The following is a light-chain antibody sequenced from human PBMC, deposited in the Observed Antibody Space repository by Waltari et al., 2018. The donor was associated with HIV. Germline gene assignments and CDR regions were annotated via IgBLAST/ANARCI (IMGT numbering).Light chain of an antibody. CDR2: DNN. V-gene: IGLV1-51*01. Sequence: QSVLTQPPSVSAAQGQTVTISCSGSSSNIGNNYVSWYQQVTGAAPKLVLYDNNERPSGIRDRFSGSKSGTSATLDITGLQPGDEADYYCGTWDSGKNVWVFGGGTKLTVL. CDR3: GTWDSGKNVWV. CDR1: SSNIGNNY. J-gene: IGLJ3*02.